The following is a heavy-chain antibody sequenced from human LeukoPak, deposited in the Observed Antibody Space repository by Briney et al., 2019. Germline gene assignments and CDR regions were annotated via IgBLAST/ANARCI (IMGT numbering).Heavy chain of an antibody. V-gene: IGHV1-69*02. CDR1: GDTFSSYT. Sequence: GASVKVSCKASGDTFSSYTINWVRQAPGQGLEWMGRINPIHGITNYAQKFQGRATITADKSTSTAYMELSSLRSEDTAVYYCASGYYDFWSGYGLGAWGQGTPVTVSS. J-gene: IGHJ5*02. D-gene: IGHD3-3*01. CDR2: INPIHGIT. CDR3: ASGYYDFWSGYGLGA.